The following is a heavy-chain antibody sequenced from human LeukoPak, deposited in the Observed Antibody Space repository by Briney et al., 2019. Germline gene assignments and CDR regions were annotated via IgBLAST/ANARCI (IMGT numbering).Heavy chain of an antibody. CDR1: GFTVSSSY. Sequence: PGGSLRLSCAASGFTVSSSYMSWVRQAPGKGLEWVSIISSAGTTYYADSVKGRFTISRDNSKNTVYLQVNSLRDEDTAVYYCARDLPTMAPYFDYWGQGTLVTVSS. CDR3: ARDLPTMAPYFDY. CDR2: ISSAGTT. J-gene: IGHJ4*02. D-gene: IGHD4/OR15-4a*01. V-gene: IGHV3-66*01.